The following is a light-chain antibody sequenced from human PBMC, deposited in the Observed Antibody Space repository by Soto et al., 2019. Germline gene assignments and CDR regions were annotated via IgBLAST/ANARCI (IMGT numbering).Light chain of an antibody. J-gene: IGLJ1*01. CDR3: SSYTARGTRV. V-gene: IGLV2-14*01. CDR2: EVG. CDR1: SIDVGAYNY. Sequence: QSALTQFASVSGSPGQSITISCTGTSIDVGAYNYVSWYQQHPDKALKLLIYEVGNRPSGVSFRFSGSKSGNTASLTISGLQAEDEADYYCSSYTARGTRVFGTGTKLTVL.